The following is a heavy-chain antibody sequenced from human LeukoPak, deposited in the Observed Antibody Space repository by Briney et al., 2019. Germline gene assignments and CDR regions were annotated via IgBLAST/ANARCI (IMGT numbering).Heavy chain of an antibody. CDR1: GFTFSNAW. J-gene: IGHJ4*02. D-gene: IGHD2-2*01. Sequence: PGGSLRLSCAASGFTFSNAWMSWARQAPGKWLEGVGRNKSKTDGGTTDYAAPVKGRFTISRDDSKNTLYLQMNSLKTEDTAVYYCTTGYCSRTSCYYFDYWGQGTLVTVSS. CDR3: TTGYCSRTSCYYFDY. V-gene: IGHV3-15*01. CDR2: NKSKTDGGTT.